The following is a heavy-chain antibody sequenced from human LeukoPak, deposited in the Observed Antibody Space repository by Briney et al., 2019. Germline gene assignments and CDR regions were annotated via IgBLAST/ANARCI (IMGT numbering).Heavy chain of an antibody. CDR2: ISYDGNYR. V-gene: IGHV3-30*04. Sequence: GGSLRLSCVASGFTFSDYTIHWVRQAPGKGLEWGTVISYDGNYRYYADSVKGRFTISRDNSKNTLYLQMNSLRPEDTAVYYCARDRWRATDYFDNWGQGTLVTVSS. J-gene: IGHJ4*02. CDR1: GFTFSDYT. CDR3: ARDRWRATDYFDN. D-gene: IGHD5-12*01.